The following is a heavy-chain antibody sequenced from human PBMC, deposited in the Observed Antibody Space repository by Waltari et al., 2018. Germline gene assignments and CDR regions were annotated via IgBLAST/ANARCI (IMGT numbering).Heavy chain of an antibody. D-gene: IGHD1-26*01. CDR2: INHSGST. J-gene: IGHJ5*02. V-gene: IGHV4-34*01. CDR1: GGSFSGYY. Sequence: QVQLQQWGAGLLKPSETLSLTCAVYGGSFSGYYWSWIRQPPGTGLEWIGEINHSGSTNYNPSLKSRVTISVDTSKNQFSLKLSSVTAADTAVYYCASTKGPPSSGSYYIGWFDPGAREPWSPSPQ. CDR3: ASTKGPPSSGSYYIGWFDP.